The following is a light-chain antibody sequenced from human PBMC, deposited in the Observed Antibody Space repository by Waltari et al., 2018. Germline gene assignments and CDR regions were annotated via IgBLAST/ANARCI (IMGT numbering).Light chain of an antibody. J-gene: IGLJ1*01. Sequence: QSALTQPPSVSGSPGQSITISCPGTSRYVGGYHYVSWYQQHPGKAPKLMIYDVSKRPSGVSNRFSGSKSGNTASLTISGLQAEDEADYYCSSYTSSSTYVFGTGTKVTVL. CDR1: SRYVGGYHY. V-gene: IGLV2-14*01. CDR2: DVS. CDR3: SSYTSSSTYV.